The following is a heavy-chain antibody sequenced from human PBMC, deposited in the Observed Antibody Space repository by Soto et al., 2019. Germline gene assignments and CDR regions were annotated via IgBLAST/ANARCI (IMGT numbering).Heavy chain of an antibody. V-gene: IGHV3-21*01. CDR1: GFTFSSYS. CDR3: ARDSREDILTGYHDY. CDR2: ISSSSSYI. J-gene: IGHJ4*02. D-gene: IGHD3-9*01. Sequence: GGSLRLSCAASGFTFSSYSMNWVRQAPGKGLEWVSSISSSSSYIYYADSVKGRFTISRDNAKNSLYLQMNSLRAEDTAVYYCARDSREDILTGYHDYWGQGTLVTVSS.